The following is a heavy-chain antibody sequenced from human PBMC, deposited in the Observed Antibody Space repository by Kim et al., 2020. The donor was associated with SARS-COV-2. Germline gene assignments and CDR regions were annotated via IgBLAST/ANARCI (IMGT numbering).Heavy chain of an antibody. Sequence: GGCLRLSCAASGFTFSSYAISWVRQAPGKGLEWVSAISGSGGSTYYADSVKGRFTISRDNSKNTLYLQMNSLRAEDTAVYYCAHKTQVECFDYWGQGTLVTVSS. J-gene: IGHJ4*02. CDR3: AHKTQVECFDY. CDR1: GFTFSSYA. V-gene: IGHV3-23*01. D-gene: IGHD3-3*01. CDR2: ISGSGGST.